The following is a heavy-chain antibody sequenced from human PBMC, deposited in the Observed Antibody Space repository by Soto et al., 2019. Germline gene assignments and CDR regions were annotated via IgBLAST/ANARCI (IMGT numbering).Heavy chain of an antibody. V-gene: IGHV4-39*01. Sequence: PSETLSLTCTVSGGSITSSSYYWGWIRQPPGKGLEWIGSIYYSGSTYYNPSLKSRVTMSVDTSKNQSSLKLSSVTAADTAVYYCVSPEGYYDSSGYTLDYWGQGTLVTVS. J-gene: IGHJ4*02. D-gene: IGHD3-22*01. CDR2: IYYSGST. CDR1: GGSITSSSYY. CDR3: VSPEGYYDSSGYTLDY.